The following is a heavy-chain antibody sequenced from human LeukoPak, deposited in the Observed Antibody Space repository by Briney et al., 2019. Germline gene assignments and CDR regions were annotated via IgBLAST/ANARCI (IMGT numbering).Heavy chain of an antibody. D-gene: IGHD3-10*01. CDR2: IDWDDDK. J-gene: IGHJ4*02. CDR1: GFSLSTSGMC. Sequence: SGPTLVNPTQTLTLTCTFSGFSLSTSGMCVSWIRQPPGKALEWLALIDWDDDKYYSTSLKTRLTISKDTSKTQVVLTMTNMDPVDTATYYCARIRYYYGSGSYYRVFDYWGQGTLVTVSS. V-gene: IGHV2-70*01. CDR3: ARIRYYYGSGSYYRVFDY.